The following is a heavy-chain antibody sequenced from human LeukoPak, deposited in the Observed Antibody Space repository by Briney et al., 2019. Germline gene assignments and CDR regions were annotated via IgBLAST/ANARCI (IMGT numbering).Heavy chain of an antibody. CDR3: ARAVAGPQDN. Sequence: GGSLRLSCAASGFTFSSYSMNWVRQAPGKGLEWVSYISSSSSTIYYADSVKGRFTISRDNAKNSLYLQMNSLRAEDTAVYYCARAVAGPQDNWGQGTLVTVSS. J-gene: IGHJ4*02. CDR1: GFTFSSYS. D-gene: IGHD5-12*01. CDR2: ISSSSSTI. V-gene: IGHV3-48*01.